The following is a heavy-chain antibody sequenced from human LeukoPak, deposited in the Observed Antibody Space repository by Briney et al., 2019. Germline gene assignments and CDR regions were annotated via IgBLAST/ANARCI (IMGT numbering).Heavy chain of an antibody. CDR1: GGSISSYY. CDR3: AKEGAAPGPDFDY. V-gene: IGHV4-4*07. Sequence: SETLSLTCTVSGGSISSYYWSWIRQPAGKGLEWIGRIVPSGSTNYNPSLKSRVTMSVDTSKNQFSLKLNSVTAADTAVYYCAKEGAAPGPDFDYWGQGTLVIVSS. D-gene: IGHD6-13*01. J-gene: IGHJ4*02. CDR2: IVPSGST.